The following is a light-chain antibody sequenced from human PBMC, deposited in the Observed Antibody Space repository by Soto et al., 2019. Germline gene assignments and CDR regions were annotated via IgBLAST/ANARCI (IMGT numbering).Light chain of an antibody. Sequence: EIGFTQSPGALSVSPGERATLSCRASQSVSSSLAWYQQKPGQAPGLLIYGASSRATGIPDRFSGSGSGPDFTLTISRLEPEDFAVYFCQHYGSSRTFGQGAKVDNK. CDR2: GAS. CDR1: QSVSSS. J-gene: IGKJ1*01. V-gene: IGKV3-20*01. CDR3: QHYGSSRT.